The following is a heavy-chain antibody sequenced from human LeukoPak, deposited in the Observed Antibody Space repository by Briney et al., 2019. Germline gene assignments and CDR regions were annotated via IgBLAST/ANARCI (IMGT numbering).Heavy chain of an antibody. CDR2: INQDGSAK. Sequence: GGSLRLSYAASEFTFSAFWMSWVRQAPGKGLEWVANINQDGSAKHYVDSVKGRFTVSRDNAENSLYLQTNSLRAEDTAVYYCARLWGDATIFDLWGQRTLVTVSS. CDR1: EFTFSAFW. V-gene: IGHV3-7*01. D-gene: IGHD5-12*01. CDR3: ARLWGDATIFDL. J-gene: IGHJ4*02.